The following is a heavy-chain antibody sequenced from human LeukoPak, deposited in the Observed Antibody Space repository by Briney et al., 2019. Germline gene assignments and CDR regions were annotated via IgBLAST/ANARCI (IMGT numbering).Heavy chain of an antibody. J-gene: IGHJ4*02. V-gene: IGHV4-39*01. Sequence: SETLSLTCTVSGGSISSSSYYWGWIRQPPGKGLEWIGSIYYSGSTYYNPSLKSRVTISVDTSKNQFSLKLSSVTAADTAVYYCASIIGGGGLYYFDYWGQGTLVTVSS. CDR2: IYYSGST. D-gene: IGHD1-20*01. CDR3: ASIIGGGGLYYFDY. CDR1: GGSISSSSYY.